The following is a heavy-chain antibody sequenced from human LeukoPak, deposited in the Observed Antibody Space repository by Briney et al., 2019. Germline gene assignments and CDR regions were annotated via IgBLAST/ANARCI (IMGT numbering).Heavy chain of an antibody. CDR3: AKVVPDCSSTSCYRFYYYYGMDV. J-gene: IGHJ6*02. CDR2: ISGSGGST. D-gene: IGHD2-2*02. Sequence: QPGGSLRLSCAASGFTFSSYAMSWVRQAPGKGLEWVSAISGSGGSTYYADSVKGRFTISRDNSKNTLYLQMNSLRAEDTAVYYCAKVVPDCSSTSCYRFYYYYGMDVWGQGTTVTVSS. CDR1: GFTFSSYA. V-gene: IGHV3-23*01.